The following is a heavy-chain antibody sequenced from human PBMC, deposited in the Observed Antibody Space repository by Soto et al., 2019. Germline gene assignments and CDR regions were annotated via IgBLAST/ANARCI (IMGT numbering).Heavy chain of an antibody. CDR1: GFTFSSYS. V-gene: IGHV3-21*01. D-gene: IGHD2-15*01. Sequence: GGSLRLSCAASGFTFSSYSMNWVRQAPGKGLEWVSSISSSSSYIYYADSVKGRFTISRDNAKNSLYLQMNSLRAEDTAVYYCARVSCSGGSCYFDYWGQGTLVTVSS. CDR2: ISSSSSYI. J-gene: IGHJ4*02. CDR3: ARVSCSGGSCYFDY.